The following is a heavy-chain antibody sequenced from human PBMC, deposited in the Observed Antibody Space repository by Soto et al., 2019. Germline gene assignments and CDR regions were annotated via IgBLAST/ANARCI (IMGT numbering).Heavy chain of an antibody. CDR1: GYTFTSYA. D-gene: IGHD3-16*01. V-gene: IGHV1-3*01. CDR2: INAGNGNR. Sequence: EASVKVSYKASGYTFTSYAMHWVRQAPGQRLEWMGWINAGNGNRKYSQKLQGRVTITRDTSASTAYMELSSLRSEDTAVYYCARDDYYIWGQGTMVTVSS. CDR3: ARDDYYI. J-gene: IGHJ3*02.